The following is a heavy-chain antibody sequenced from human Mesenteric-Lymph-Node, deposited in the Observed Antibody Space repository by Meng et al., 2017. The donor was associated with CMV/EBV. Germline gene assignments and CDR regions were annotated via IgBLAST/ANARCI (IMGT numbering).Heavy chain of an antibody. Sequence: AASGLTFSASYMSWIRRAPGKGLEWISYISSSGSTIYYADSVKGRFTTSRDNAKKSLYLQMNSLRAEDTAVYYCARDVHSSGYDFDYWGQGTLVTVSS. CDR3: ARDVHSSGYDFDY. V-gene: IGHV3-11*01. D-gene: IGHD5-12*01. J-gene: IGHJ4*02. CDR1: GLTFSASY. CDR2: ISSSGSTI.